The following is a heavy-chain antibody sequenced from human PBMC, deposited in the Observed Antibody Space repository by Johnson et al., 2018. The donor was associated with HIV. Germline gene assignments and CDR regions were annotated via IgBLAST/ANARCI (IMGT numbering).Heavy chain of an antibody. CDR1: GFVFGDCA. J-gene: IGHJ3*02. CDR3: ATCSDQGLLGGDVFDI. Sequence: VQLVESGGGLVQPGRSLRLSCSTSGFVFGDCAMSWFRQAPGKGLEWVALMNHDGSITYYADSVKGRFTISRDNAKNSLYLQMNSLGGEDTAVYYCATCSDQGLLGGDVFDIWGQGTMVTVSS. CDR2: MNHDGSIT. D-gene: IGHD3-16*01. V-gene: IGHV3-7*01.